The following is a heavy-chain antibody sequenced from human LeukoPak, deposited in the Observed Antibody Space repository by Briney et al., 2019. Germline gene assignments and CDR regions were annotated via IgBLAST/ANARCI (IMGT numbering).Heavy chain of an antibody. CDR1: GXTFSSYW. CDR2: ISTDGGGT. Sequence: PGGSLRLSCAASGXTFSSYWMHWVRQAPGKGLEYVSAISTDGGGTYYVNSVKGRFTISRDNSKNTLYLQMGSLRAEDMAVYYCARYGSGSYYHYWGQGTLVTVSS. CDR3: ARYGSGSYYHY. J-gene: IGHJ4*02. V-gene: IGHV3-64*01. D-gene: IGHD3-10*01.